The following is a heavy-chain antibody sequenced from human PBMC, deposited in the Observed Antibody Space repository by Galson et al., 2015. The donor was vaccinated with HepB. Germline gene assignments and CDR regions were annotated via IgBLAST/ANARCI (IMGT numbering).Heavy chain of an antibody. CDR3: TRHQFEASDYSDYSTSFDY. V-gene: IGHV3-49*03. CDR2: IRTKSPDGST. CDR1: GFNFGDYA. Sequence: SLRLSCATSGFNFGDYAMSWFRQAPGKGLEWVGFIRTKSPDGSTDYAASVKGRFTISREDSKSTAYLQMNRLKPEDSAVYYCTRHQFEASDYSDYSTSFDYCGQGVLVAVSS. J-gene: IGHJ4*02. D-gene: IGHD4-11*01.